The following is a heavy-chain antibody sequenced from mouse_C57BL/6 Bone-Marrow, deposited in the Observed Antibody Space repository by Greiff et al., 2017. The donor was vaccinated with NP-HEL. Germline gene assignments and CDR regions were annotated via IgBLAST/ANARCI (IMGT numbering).Heavy chain of an antibody. Sequence: VQLQQSGAELVRPGTSVKLSCKASGYTFTSYWMHWVKQRPGQGLEWIGVIDPSDSYTNYNQKFKGKATLTVDTSSSTAYMQLSSLTSEDSAVYYCARFGYWGQGTTLTVSS. CDR1: GYTFTSYW. CDR2: IDPSDSYT. J-gene: IGHJ2*01. CDR3: ARFGY. V-gene: IGHV1-59*01.